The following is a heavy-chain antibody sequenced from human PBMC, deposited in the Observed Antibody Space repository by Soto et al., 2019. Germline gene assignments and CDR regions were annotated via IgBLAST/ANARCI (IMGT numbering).Heavy chain of an antibody. CDR1: GFTVSSNY. D-gene: IGHD3-3*01. J-gene: IGHJ6*02. V-gene: IGHV3-53*05. Sequence: GGSLRLSCAASGFTVSSNYMSWVRQAPGKGPEWVSVIYSGGSTYYADSVKGRFTISRDNSKNTLYLQMNGLRAEDTAVYYCARVWSDFYYYYGMDVWGQGTTVTVSS. CDR2: IYSGGST. CDR3: ARVWSDFYYYYGMDV.